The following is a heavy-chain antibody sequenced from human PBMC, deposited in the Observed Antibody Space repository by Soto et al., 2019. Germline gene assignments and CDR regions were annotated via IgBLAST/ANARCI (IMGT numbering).Heavy chain of an antibody. CDR1: GYTFTSYG. V-gene: IGHV1-18*01. Sequence: QAQLVQSGAEVKKPGASVKVSCKASGYTFTSYGISWVRQAPGQGLEWMGWISAYNGNKKYAQKLQGRVTMTTDTSTSTGYMELRRLRSDDTAGYYWAGDLGQQLFDYWGQGTLVSVSS. D-gene: IGHD6-13*01. CDR2: ISAYNGNK. J-gene: IGHJ4*02. CDR3: AGDLGQQLFDY.